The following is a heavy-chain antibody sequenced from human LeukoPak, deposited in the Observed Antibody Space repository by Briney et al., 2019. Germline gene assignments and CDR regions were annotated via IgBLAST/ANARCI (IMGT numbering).Heavy chain of an antibody. CDR2: IYTSGST. Sequence: SQTLSLTCTVSGGSISSGSYYWSWIRQPAGKGLEWIGRIYTSGSTNYNPSLKSRVTISVDTSKNQFSLKLSSVTAADTAVYYCARYSYGPTYFDYWGQGTLVTVSS. J-gene: IGHJ4*02. D-gene: IGHD5-18*01. CDR1: GGSISSGSYY. V-gene: IGHV4-61*02. CDR3: ARYSYGPTYFDY.